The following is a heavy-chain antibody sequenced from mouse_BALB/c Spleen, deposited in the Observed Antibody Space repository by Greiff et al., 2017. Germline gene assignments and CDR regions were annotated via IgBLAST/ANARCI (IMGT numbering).Heavy chain of an antibody. CDR2: ISYSGST. J-gene: IGHJ4*01. D-gene: IGHD2-1*01. V-gene: IGHV3-8*02. CDR3: ASDGNYEDYYAMDY. Sequence: EVQLVESGPSLVKPSQTLSLTCSVSGDSITSCYWTWLRQYPGNTLEYMGYISYSGSTYYYPYLNSRLSITRDTSKNQYYLQLNSVTTEDTATYYCASDGNYEDYYAMDYWGQGTTLTVSS. CDR1: GDSITSCY.